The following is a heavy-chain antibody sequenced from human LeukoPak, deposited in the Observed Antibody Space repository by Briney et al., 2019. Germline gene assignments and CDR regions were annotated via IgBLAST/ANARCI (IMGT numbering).Heavy chain of an antibody. CDR2: ISSSSNYI. V-gene: IGHV3-21*01. J-gene: IGHJ4*02. Sequence: GGSLRLSCAASGFTFSSYWMHWVRQAPGKGLVWVSSISSSSNYIYYADSVKGRFTISRDNAKDSLFLQMNSPRAEDTAVYYCARGQGLQLKSGSDYWGQGTLVTVSS. CDR3: ARGQGLQLKSGSDY. D-gene: IGHD5-24*01. CDR1: GFTFSSYW.